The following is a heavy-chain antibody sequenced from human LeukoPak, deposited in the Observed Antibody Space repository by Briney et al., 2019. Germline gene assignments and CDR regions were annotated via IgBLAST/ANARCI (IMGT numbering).Heavy chain of an antibody. CDR3: VKGGTSSGSYYGLDH. CDR1: GFTFSNYA. J-gene: IGHJ4*02. Sequence: SGGSLRLSCAASGFTFSNYAMIWVRQAPGKGLKWVSVISGGTDSTYYTDSVKGRFTVSRDNSQNTLSLQMNSLRAEDTAVYYCVKGGTSSGSYYGLDHWGQGTLVTVSS. D-gene: IGHD1-26*01. V-gene: IGHV3-23*01. CDR2: ISGGTDST.